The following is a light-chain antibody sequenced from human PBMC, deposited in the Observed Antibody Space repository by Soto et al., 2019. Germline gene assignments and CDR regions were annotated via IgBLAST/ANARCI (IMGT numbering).Light chain of an antibody. Sequence: QSALTQPASVSGSPGQSITISCTGTSSDVGGYNYVSWYQQHPGTAPKLMIYDVSNRPSGVSNRFSGSKSGNTASLTISGLQAEDEADYYCSSYTSSSTLPVVFGGGTKLTVL. CDR1: SSDVGGYNY. J-gene: IGLJ2*01. CDR3: SSYTSSSTLPVV. CDR2: DVS. V-gene: IGLV2-14*01.